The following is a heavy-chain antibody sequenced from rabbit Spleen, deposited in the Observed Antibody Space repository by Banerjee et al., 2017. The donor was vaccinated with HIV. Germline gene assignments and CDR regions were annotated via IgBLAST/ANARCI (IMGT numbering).Heavy chain of an antibody. CDR2: IDTNDGDT. V-gene: IGHV1S45*01. CDR3: ARNYVNAFDP. CDR1: GFSFSSSYY. J-gene: IGHJ2*01. D-gene: IGHD1-1*01. Sequence: QEQLVESGGGLVQPEGSLTLTCTASGFSFSSSYYMCWVRQAPGKGLEWIACIDTNDGDTDYANWPKGRFTISKTSSTTVTLQMTSLTAADTATYFCARNYVNAFDPWGQGT.